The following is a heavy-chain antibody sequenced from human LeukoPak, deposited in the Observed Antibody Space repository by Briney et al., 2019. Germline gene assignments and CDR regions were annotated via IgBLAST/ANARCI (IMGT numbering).Heavy chain of an antibody. CDR1: GFTFSSYS. D-gene: IGHD2-2*01. Sequence: GGSLRLSCAASGFTFSSYSMNWVRQAPGKGLEWVSSISSSSYIYYADSVKGRFTISRDNAKNSLYLQMNSLRVEDTAVYYCARADIVVVPTAIGEGDWGQGTLVTVSS. CDR2: ISSSSYI. CDR3: ARADIVVVPTAIGEGD. J-gene: IGHJ4*02. V-gene: IGHV3-21*06.